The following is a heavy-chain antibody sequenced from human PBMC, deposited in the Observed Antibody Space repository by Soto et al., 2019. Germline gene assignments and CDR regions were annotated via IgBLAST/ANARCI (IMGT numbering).Heavy chain of an antibody. CDR1: GFTFSSYG. J-gene: IGHJ4*02. Sequence: QVQLVESGGGVVQPGRSLRLSCAASGFTFSSYGMHWVRQAPGKGLECVAVIWYDGSNKYYADSVKGRFTISRDNSKNTLYLQMTSLRAEDTAVYYCAREHNWNYDYWGQGTLVTVSS. CDR2: IWYDGSNK. V-gene: IGHV3-33*01. CDR3: AREHNWNYDY. D-gene: IGHD1-7*01.